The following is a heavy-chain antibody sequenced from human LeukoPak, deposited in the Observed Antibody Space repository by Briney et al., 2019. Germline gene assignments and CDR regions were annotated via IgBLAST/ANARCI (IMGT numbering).Heavy chain of an antibody. CDR1: GFTFNSYA. Sequence: GRSLRLSCAASGFTFNSYAIHWVRQAPGRGLEWVAVISYDGSNKYYADSVKGRFTISRDNSKNTLYLQLNSLRPEDTAVYYCARDQLAYSGYDTLFDYWGQGTLVTVSS. V-gene: IGHV3-30*04. CDR3: ARDQLAYSGYDTLFDY. J-gene: IGHJ4*02. CDR2: ISYDGSNK. D-gene: IGHD5-12*01.